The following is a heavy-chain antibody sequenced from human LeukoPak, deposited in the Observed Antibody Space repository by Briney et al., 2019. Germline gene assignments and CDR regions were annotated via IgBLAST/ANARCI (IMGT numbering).Heavy chain of an antibody. Sequence: SETLSFTCTVSGGSISSYYWSWIRQPPGKGLEWIGYIYYSGSTNYNPSLKSRVTISVDTSKNQFSLKLSSVTAADTAVYYCARHLHIQNDMDVWGQGTTVTVSS. J-gene: IGHJ6*02. D-gene: IGHD5-18*01. CDR2: IYYSGST. CDR3: ARHLHIQNDMDV. V-gene: IGHV4-59*08. CDR1: GGSISSYY.